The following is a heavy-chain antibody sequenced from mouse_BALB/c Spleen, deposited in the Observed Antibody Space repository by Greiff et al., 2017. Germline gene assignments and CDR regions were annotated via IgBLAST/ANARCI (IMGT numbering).Heavy chain of an antibody. V-gene: IGHV5-17*02. CDR2: ISSGSSTI. CDR1: GFTFSSFG. D-gene: IGHD2-14*01. CDR3: ARERYPYAMDY. J-gene: IGHJ4*01. Sequence: DVHLVESGGGLVQPGGSRKLSCAASGFTFSSFGMHWVRQAPEKGLEWVAYISSGSSTIYYADTVKGRFTISRDNPKNTLFLQMTSLRSEDTAMYYCARERYPYAMDYWGQGTSVTVSS.